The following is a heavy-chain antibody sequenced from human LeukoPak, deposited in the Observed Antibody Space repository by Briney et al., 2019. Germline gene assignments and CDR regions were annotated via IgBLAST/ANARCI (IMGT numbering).Heavy chain of an antibody. CDR2: IYYSGRT. J-gene: IGHJ4*02. Sequence: PSETLSLTCTVSGGSISSSSYYWGWIRQPPGKGLEWIGSIYYSGRTYYNPSLKSRVPISVDTSKNQFSLKLSSVTAADTAVYYCARLRYYYDSSGYYRYFDYWGQGTLVTVSS. D-gene: IGHD3-22*01. CDR1: GGSISSSSYY. V-gene: IGHV4-39*01. CDR3: ARLRYYYDSSGYYRYFDY.